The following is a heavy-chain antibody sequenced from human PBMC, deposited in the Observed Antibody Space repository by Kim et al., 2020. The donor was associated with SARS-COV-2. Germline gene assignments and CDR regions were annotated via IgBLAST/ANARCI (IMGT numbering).Heavy chain of an antibody. CDR3: AKDSIYCGGDCYAHYYYYGMDV. D-gene: IGHD2-21*02. V-gene: IGHV3-30*18. CDR1: GFTFSSYG. Sequence: GGSLRLSCAASGFTFSSYGMHWVRQAPGKGLEWVAVISYDGSNKYYADSVKGRFTISRDNSKNTLYLQMNSLRAEDTAVYYCAKDSIYCGGDCYAHYYYYGMDVWGQGTTVTVSS. J-gene: IGHJ6*02. CDR2: ISYDGSNK.